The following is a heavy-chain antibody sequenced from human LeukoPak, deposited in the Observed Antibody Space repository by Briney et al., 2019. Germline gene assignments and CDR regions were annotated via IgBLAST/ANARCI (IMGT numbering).Heavy chain of an antibody. D-gene: IGHD2-2*01. Sequence: PGGSLRLSCAASGFTFDDYGMSWVRQAPGKGLEWVSGINWNGGSTGYADSVKGRFTISRDNAKNSLYLQMNSLRAEDTALYYCARGAPAAMYYCYMDVWGKGTTVTVSS. J-gene: IGHJ6*03. V-gene: IGHV3-20*04. CDR1: GFTFDDYG. CDR2: INWNGGST. CDR3: ARGAPAAMYYCYMDV.